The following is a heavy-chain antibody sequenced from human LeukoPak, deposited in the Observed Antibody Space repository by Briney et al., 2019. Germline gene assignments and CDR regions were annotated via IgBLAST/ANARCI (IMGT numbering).Heavy chain of an antibody. V-gene: IGHV3-23*01. Sequence: PGGSLRLSCAASGFTFSSYEMNWVRQAPGKGLEWVSAISGSGGSTYYADSVKGRFTISRDNSKNTLYLQMNSLRAEDTAVYYCAKWSSRGDSSGYYYADYWGQGTLVTVSS. CDR2: ISGSGGST. CDR1: GFTFSSYE. D-gene: IGHD3-22*01. J-gene: IGHJ4*02. CDR3: AKWSSRGDSSGYYYADY.